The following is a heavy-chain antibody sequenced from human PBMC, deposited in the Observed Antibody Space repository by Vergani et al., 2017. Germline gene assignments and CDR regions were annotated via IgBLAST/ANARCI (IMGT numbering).Heavy chain of an antibody. CDR1: GFTLTSYG. Sequence: QVQLVESGGGVVQPGRSLRLSCAPSGFTLTSYGIHWVRQAPGKGPEWVGVTWFDGRNKFYSDSVKGRFIISRDDSKDIVYLQMNSLRVEDTAVYYCARDRRIMDNWFDPWGRGSLVAVSS. J-gene: IGHJ5*02. CDR2: TWFDGRNK. V-gene: IGHV3-33*04. CDR3: ARDRRIMDNWFDP.